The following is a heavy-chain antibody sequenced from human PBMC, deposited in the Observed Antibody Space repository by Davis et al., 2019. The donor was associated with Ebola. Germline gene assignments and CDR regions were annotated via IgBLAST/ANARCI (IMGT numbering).Heavy chain of an antibody. D-gene: IGHD1-1*01. Sequence: AASVKVSCKTSGYTFPSYPIHWVRQAPGQRLEWMGWINAANGNTRYSQSFQGRVTITRDTSTRTAYLEVTNLTSEDTAVYYCARNVGLTSTDLSDYWGQGTPVAVSP. CDR3: ARNVGLTSTDLSDY. CDR1: GYTFPSYP. CDR2: INAANGNT. J-gene: IGHJ4*02. V-gene: IGHV1-3*01.